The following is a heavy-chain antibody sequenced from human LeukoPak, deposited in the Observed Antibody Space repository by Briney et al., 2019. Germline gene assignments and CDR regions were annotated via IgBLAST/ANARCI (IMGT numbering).Heavy chain of an antibody. CDR1: GGPISSSY. J-gene: IGHJ4*02. CDR3: VRDVGAAPDYYFDY. D-gene: IGHD1-26*01. CDR2: MYYTGST. Sequence: PSETLSLTCTVSGGPISSSYWSWIRQPPGKGLEWIGYMYYTGSTHQNPSLKSRVTISVDKSKNQFSLRLTSVTAADTAVYYCVRDVGAAPDYYFDYWGQGTLVTVSS. V-gene: IGHV4-59*12.